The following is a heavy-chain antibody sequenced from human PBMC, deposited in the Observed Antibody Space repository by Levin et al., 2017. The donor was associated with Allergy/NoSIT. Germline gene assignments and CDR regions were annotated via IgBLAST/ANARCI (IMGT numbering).Heavy chain of an antibody. CDR3: ASKTLDGDLDY. CDR1: GFRFSDYG. Sequence: GGSLRLSCAASGFRFSDYGMNWVRQAPGKGLEWVSSISSDSSYTHYADSVKGRFTISRDNATNSLFLQMNSLRAEDTAVYYCASKTLDGDLDYWGQGTLVTVSS. D-gene: IGHD1-1*01. J-gene: IGHJ4*02. CDR2: ISSDSSYT. V-gene: IGHV3-21*01.